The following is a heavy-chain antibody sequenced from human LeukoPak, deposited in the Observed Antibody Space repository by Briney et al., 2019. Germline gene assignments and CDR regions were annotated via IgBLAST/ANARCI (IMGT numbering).Heavy chain of an antibody. CDR1: GFTFSSYW. CDR3: ARGGWGLGVLAAKATGFKGDYYFDY. V-gene: IGHV3-30*03. J-gene: IGHJ4*02. D-gene: IGHD2-2*01. CDR2: ISYDGSNK. Sequence: ALRLSCAASGFTFSSYWMSWVRQAPGKGLEWVAVISYDGSNKYYADSVQGRFTISRDNSKNTLYLQMNSLRAEDTAVYYCARGGWGLGVLAAKATGFKGDYYFDYWGQGTLVTVSS.